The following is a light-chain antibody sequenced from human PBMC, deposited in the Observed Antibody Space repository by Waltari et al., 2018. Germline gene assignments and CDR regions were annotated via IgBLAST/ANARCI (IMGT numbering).Light chain of an antibody. CDR1: SSDVGSYNY. CDR3: SSYAGRNNLV. CDR2: EVS. Sequence: QSALTQPPSASGSPGQSVTISCTGTSSDVGSYNYVSWYQQHPGKAPKLMIYEVSKRPSGVPGRFSGSKSGNTSSLTVSGLQAEDETDYYCSSYAGRNNLVFGGGTKLTVL. J-gene: IGLJ2*01. V-gene: IGLV2-8*01.